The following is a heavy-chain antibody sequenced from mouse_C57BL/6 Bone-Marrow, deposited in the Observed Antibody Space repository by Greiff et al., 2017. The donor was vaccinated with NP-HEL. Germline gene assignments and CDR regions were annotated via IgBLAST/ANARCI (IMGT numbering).Heavy chain of an antibody. Sequence: QVQLKESGAELVRPGTSVKMSCKASGYTFTNYWIGWAKQRPGHGLEWIGDIYPGGGYTNYNGKFKGKATLTADKSSSTAYMQFSSLTSEDSAIYYWASEGGNPAYFDYWGQGTTLTVSS. J-gene: IGHJ2*01. CDR3: ASEGGNPAYFDY. D-gene: IGHD2-1*01. CDR2: IYPGGGYT. CDR1: GYTFTNYW. V-gene: IGHV1-63*01.